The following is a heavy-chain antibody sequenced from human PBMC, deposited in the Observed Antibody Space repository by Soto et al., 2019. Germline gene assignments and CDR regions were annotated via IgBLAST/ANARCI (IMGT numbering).Heavy chain of an antibody. CDR3: TRDALALFDS. Sequence: SETLSLTCTVSDGSVNSGSYYWTWIRQPPGKGLEWIGHIYSSGSTLYNPSLKSRVIISVDTSMNQFSLKLSSVTAADTAVYFCTRDALALFDSWGQGTLVTVSS. V-gene: IGHV4-61*01. CDR1: DGSVNSGSYY. J-gene: IGHJ4*02. CDR2: IYSSGST. D-gene: IGHD5-12*01.